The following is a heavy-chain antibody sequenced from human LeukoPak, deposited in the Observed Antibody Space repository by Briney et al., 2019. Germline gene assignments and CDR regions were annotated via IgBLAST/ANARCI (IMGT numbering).Heavy chain of an antibody. D-gene: IGHD3-9*01. CDR3: ARDLRSEHYDILTGPAY. J-gene: IGHJ4*02. CDR2: ISAYNGNT. CDR1: GYTFTSYG. Sequence: ASVKVSCKASGYTFTSYGISWVRQAPGQGLEWMGWISAYNGNTNYAQKLQGRVTMTTDTSTSTAHMELRSLRSDDTAVYYCARDLRSEHYDILTGPAYWGQGTLVTVSS. V-gene: IGHV1-18*01.